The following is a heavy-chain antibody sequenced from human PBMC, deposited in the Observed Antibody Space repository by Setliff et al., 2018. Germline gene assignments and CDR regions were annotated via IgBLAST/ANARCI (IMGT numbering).Heavy chain of an antibody. CDR2: IYYSGST. CDR1: GGSISSHY. J-gene: IGHJ6*02. CDR3: ARVPLHSGSYGEYYNYGMDV. V-gene: IGHV4-59*11. Sequence: SETLSLTCTVSGGSISSHYWSWIRQPPGKGLEWIGSIYYSGSTNYNPSLKSRVTISVDTSKNQFSLELSSVTAADTAVYYCARVPLHSGSYGEYYNYGMDVWGQGTTVTVSS. D-gene: IGHD1-26*01.